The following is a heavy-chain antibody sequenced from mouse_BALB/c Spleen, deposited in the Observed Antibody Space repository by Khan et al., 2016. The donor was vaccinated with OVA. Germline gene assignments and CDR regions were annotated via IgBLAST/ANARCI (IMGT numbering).Heavy chain of an antibody. CDR2: INTYTGEP. Sequence: QVQLKQSGPELKKPGETVKISCKASGYTFTNYGMNWVKQAPGKGLKWMGWINTYTGEPTYTDDFKGRFAFPLETSASTAYLQINNLKNEDMATYFYARGASDWYFDVWGAGTTVTVSS. V-gene: IGHV9-1*02. J-gene: IGHJ1*01. CDR1: GYTFTNYG. CDR3: ARGASDWYFDV.